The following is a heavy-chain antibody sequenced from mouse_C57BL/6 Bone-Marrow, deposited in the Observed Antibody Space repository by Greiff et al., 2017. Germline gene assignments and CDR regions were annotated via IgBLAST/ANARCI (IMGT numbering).Heavy chain of an antibody. CDR1: GYTFTSYD. D-gene: IGHD3-1*01. Sequence: QVQLQQSGPELVKPGASVKLSCKASGYTFTSYDINWVKQRPGQGLEWIGWIYPRDGSTKYNEKFKGKATLTVDTSSSTAYMELHSLTSEDSAVYCCAKGLPYYAMDYWGQGTSVTVSS. J-gene: IGHJ4*01. CDR3: AKGLPYYAMDY. CDR2: IYPRDGST. V-gene: IGHV1-85*01.